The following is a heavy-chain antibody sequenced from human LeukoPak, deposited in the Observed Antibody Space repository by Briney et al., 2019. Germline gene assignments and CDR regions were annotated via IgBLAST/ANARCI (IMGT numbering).Heavy chain of an antibody. CDR1: GFTFSSYS. D-gene: IGHD6-19*01. V-gene: IGHV3-48*01. J-gene: IGHJ4*02. CDR3: AREDYSSGWDY. Sequence: GGSLRLSSAASGFTFSSYSMNWVRQAPGKGLEWVSYISSSSSTIYYADSVKGRFTISRDNAKNSLYLQMNSLRAEDTAVYYCAREDYSSGWDYWGQGTLVTVSS. CDR2: ISSSSSTI.